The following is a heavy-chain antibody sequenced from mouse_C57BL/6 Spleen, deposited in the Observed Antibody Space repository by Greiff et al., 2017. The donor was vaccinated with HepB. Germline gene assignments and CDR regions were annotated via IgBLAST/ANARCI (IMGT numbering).Heavy chain of an antibody. Sequence: VQLKQSGAELVRPGASVKLSCTASGFNIKDDYMHWVKQRPEQGLEWIGWIDPENGDTEYASKFQGKATITADTSSNTAYLQLSSLTSEDTAVYYCTTRGFITTVVAPFDYWGQGTTLTVSS. V-gene: IGHV14-4*01. J-gene: IGHJ2*01. CDR3: TTRGFITTVVAPFDY. CDR2: IDPENGDT. CDR1: GFNIKDDY. D-gene: IGHD1-1*01.